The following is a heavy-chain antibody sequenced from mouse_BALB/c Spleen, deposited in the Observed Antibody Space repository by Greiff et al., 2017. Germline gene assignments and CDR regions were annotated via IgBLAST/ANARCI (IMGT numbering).Heavy chain of an antibody. CDR2: ISYDGSN. CDR1: GYSITSGYY. Sequence: EVQLQESGPGLVKPSQSLSLTCSVTGYSITSGYYWNWIRQFPGNKLEWMGYISYDGSNNYNPSLKNRISITRDTSKNQFFLKLNSVTTEDTATYYCAVTTATGRRAMDYWGQGTSVTVSS. CDR3: AVTTATGRRAMDY. J-gene: IGHJ4*01. D-gene: IGHD1-2*01. V-gene: IGHV3-6*02.